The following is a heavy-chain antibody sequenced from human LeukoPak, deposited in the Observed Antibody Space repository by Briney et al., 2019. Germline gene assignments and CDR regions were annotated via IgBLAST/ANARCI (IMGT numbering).Heavy chain of an antibody. V-gene: IGHV3-30*04. D-gene: IGHD2-15*01. J-gene: IGHJ4*02. CDR3: ARAMVAYFFDY. Sequence: PGRSLRLSCAASGFTFSSYATHWVRQAPGKGLEWVAVISYDGSNKYYADSVKGRFTISRDNSKNTLYLQMNSLRAEGTAVYYCARAMVAYFFDYWGQGTLVTVSS. CDR2: ISYDGSNK. CDR1: GFTFSSYA.